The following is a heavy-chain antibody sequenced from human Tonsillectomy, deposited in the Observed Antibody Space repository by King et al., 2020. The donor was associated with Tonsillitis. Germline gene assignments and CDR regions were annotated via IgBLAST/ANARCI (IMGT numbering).Heavy chain of an antibody. J-gene: IGHJ4*02. D-gene: IGHD3-22*01. CDR3: TGQPYYYDDYDYHLFY. Sequence: VQLVESGGGLIKSGGSLRLSCAASGFSFSDYYMSWIRQAPGKGLEWISFISNDAAFTNYADSVKGRFTISRDNANNSLYLQMNSLGAEDTAVYYCTGQPYYYDDYDYHLFYWGQGTLVTVSS. V-gene: IGHV3-11*06. CDR1: GFSFSDYY. CDR2: ISNDAAFT.